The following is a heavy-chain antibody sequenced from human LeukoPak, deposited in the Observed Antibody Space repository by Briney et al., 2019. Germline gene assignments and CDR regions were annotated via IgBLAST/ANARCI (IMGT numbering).Heavy chain of an antibody. V-gene: IGHV1-8*01. CDR2: MNPNSGNT. Sequence: GASVKVSCKASGYTFTSYDINWMRQATGQGLEWMGWMNPNSGNTGYAQKFQGRVTMTRNTSISTAYMELSSLRSEDTAVYYCARRRRMSSGWYGNWFDPWGQGTLVTVSS. CDR1: GYTFTSYD. J-gene: IGHJ5*02. D-gene: IGHD6-19*01. CDR3: ARRRRMSSGWYGNWFDP.